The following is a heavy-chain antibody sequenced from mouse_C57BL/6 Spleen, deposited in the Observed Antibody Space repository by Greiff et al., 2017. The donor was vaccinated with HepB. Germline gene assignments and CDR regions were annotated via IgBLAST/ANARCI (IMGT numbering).Heavy chain of an antibody. D-gene: IGHD2-4*01. J-gene: IGHJ4*01. CDR1: GYTFTSYW. V-gene: IGHV1-64*01. CDR3: ARPSYYDYGYAMDY. Sequence: QVQLQQPGAELVKPGASVKLSCKASGYTFTSYWMHWVKQRPGQGLEWIGMIHPNSGSTNYNEKFKSKATLTVDKSSSTAYMQLRSLTSEDSAVYYGARPSYYDYGYAMDYWGQGTSVTVSS. CDR2: IHPNSGST.